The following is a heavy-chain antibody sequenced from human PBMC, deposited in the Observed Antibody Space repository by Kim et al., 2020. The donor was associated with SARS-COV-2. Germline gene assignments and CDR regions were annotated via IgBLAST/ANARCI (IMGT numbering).Heavy chain of an antibody. V-gene: IGHV3-23*01. Sequence: YYADSGKGRFTISRDNSKNTLYLQMNSLRAEDTAVYYCAKAGIAAAGGDYWGQGTLVTVSS. J-gene: IGHJ4*02. D-gene: IGHD6-13*01. CDR3: AKAGIAAAGGDY.